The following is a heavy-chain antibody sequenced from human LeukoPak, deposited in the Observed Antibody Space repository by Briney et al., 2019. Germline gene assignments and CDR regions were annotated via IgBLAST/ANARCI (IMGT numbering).Heavy chain of an antibody. J-gene: IGHJ4*02. V-gene: IGHV3-15*01. CDR1: GFTFTDAW. Sequence: PGGSLRLSCATSGFTFTDAWMTWVRQAPGKGLEWVGRFKSKADGGTTDYAAPVKGRFTISGDDSKNILYLQMNSLRADDTALYYCANWENLMVRGLITNYWGQGTLVTVSS. CDR3: ANWENLMVRGLITNY. CDR2: FKSKADGGTT. D-gene: IGHD3-10*01.